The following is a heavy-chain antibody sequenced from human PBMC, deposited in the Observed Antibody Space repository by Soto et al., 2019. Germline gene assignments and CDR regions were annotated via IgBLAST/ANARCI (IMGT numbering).Heavy chain of an antibody. CDR3: AIRASYYDSSGYFDY. V-gene: IGHV3-21*01. CDR1: GFTFSSYS. CDR2: ISCSSSYI. J-gene: IGHJ4*02. D-gene: IGHD3-22*01. Sequence: GGSLRLSCAASGFTFSSYSMNWVRQAPGKGLEWVSSISCSSSYIYYADSVKGRFTISRDNAKNSLYLQMNSLRAEDTAVYYCAIRASYYDSSGYFDYWGQGTLVTVSS.